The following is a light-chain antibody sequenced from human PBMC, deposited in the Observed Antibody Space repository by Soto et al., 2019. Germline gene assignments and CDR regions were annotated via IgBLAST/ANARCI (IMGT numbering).Light chain of an antibody. CDR2: DVT. CDR1: SSDVGGYNF. J-gene: IGLJ7*01. Sequence: QSALTQPASVSGSPGQSITIPCTGTSSDVGGYNFVSWYQQYPGKAPKLMIYDVTNRPSGVSNCFSGSKSGNTASLTISGLQAEDEADYYCSSYARSNTLLFGGGTQLTVL. CDR3: SSYARSNTLL. V-gene: IGLV2-14*03.